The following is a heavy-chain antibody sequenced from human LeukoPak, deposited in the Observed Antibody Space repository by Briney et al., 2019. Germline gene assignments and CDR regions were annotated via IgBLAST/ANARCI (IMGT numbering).Heavy chain of an antibody. V-gene: IGHV1-69*05. Sequence: SVKVSCKASGGTLSSYAISWVRQAPGQGLEWMGRIIPIFGTANYAQKFQGRVTITTDESTSTAYMELSSLRSEDTAVYYCARDMYGSGSFDYWGQGTPVTVSS. J-gene: IGHJ4*02. CDR1: GGTLSSYA. CDR2: IIPIFGTA. CDR3: ARDMYGSGSFDY. D-gene: IGHD3-10*01.